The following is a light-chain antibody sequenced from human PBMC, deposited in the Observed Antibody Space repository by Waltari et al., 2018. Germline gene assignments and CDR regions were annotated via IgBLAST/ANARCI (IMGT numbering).Light chain of an antibody. CDR2: DAS. V-gene: IGKV1-12*01. Sequence: DIQMTQSPSSVAASVGDRVNLTCRASQGISSRLAWYQQTPGKAPKLLIYDASSLHSVVPSRFSGSGSGTDFTLTIRSLQPEDFATYYCQQVNSFPRTFGQGTKVEVK. CDR3: QQVNSFPRT. CDR1: QGISSR. J-gene: IGKJ1*01.